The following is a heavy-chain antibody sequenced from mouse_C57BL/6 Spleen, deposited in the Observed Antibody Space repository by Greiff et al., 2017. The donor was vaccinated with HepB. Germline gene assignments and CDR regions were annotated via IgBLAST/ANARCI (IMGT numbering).Heavy chain of an antibody. CDR2: ISSGSSTI. V-gene: IGHV5-17*01. J-gene: IGHJ3*01. CDR1: GFTFSDYG. Sequence: VQLQQSGGGLVKPGGSLKLSCAASGFTFSDYGMHWVRQAPEKGLEWVAYISSGSSTIYYADTVKGRFTISRDNAKNTLFLQMTSLRSEDTAMYYCARPRGNYQELAYWGQGTLVTVSA. CDR3: ARPRGNYQELAY. D-gene: IGHD2-1*01.